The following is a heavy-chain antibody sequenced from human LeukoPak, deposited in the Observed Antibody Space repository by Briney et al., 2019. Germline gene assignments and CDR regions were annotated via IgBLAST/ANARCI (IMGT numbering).Heavy chain of an antibody. D-gene: IGHD3-22*01. CDR1: GGTFSSYA. CDR2: IIPIFGTA. V-gene: IGHV1-69*13. Sequence: ASVKVSCKASGGTFSSYAISWVRQAPGQGLEWMGGIIPIFGTANYAQKFQGRVTITADESTSTAYMELSSLRSEDTAVYYCARDNYYDSSGYPSLDGMDVWGQGTTVTVS. J-gene: IGHJ6*02. CDR3: ARDNYYDSSGYPSLDGMDV.